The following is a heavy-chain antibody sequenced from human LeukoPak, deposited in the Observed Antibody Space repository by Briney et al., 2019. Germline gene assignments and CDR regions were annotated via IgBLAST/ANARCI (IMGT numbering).Heavy chain of an antibody. CDR1: GGSINNYY. CDR2: IYTRGST. Sequence: SETLSLTCTVSGGSINNYYWSWIRQPAGKGLEWIGRIYTRGSTNYNPSLKSRVTMSVDTSKDQFSLKLSSVTAADTAVYYCARGRYCSADICPGGDAFDIWGQGTMVSVSS. J-gene: IGHJ3*02. D-gene: IGHD2-15*01. CDR3: ARGRYCSADICPGGDAFDI. V-gene: IGHV4-4*07.